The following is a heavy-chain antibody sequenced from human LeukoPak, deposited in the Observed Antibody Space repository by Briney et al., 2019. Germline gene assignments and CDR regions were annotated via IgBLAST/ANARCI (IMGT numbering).Heavy chain of an antibody. Sequence: PGGSLRLSCAASGFTFSSYGMHWVRQAPGKGLEWVAVIWYDGSNKYYADSVKGRFTISRDNSKNTLYLQMNSLRAEDTAVYYCAKELAYCGGDCFYYYYYGMDVWGQGTTVTVSS. V-gene: IGHV3-33*06. CDR2: IWYDGSNK. J-gene: IGHJ6*02. CDR1: GFTFSSYG. D-gene: IGHD2-21*02. CDR3: AKELAYCGGDCFYYYYYGMDV.